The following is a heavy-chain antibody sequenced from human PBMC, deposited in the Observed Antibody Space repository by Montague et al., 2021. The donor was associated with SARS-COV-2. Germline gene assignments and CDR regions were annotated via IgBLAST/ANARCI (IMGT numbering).Heavy chain of an antibody. J-gene: IGHJ3*02. CDR1: GDSISSRSYY. Sequence: SETLSLTCTVSGDSISSRSYYWGWIRQPPGKGLEWIGSIYYSGSTYYNPSLKSRVTISVDTSKNQFSLKLSSVTAADTAVYYCARLRGDYGGTYDTSDIWGQGTMVTVSS. CDR2: IYYSGST. CDR3: ARLRGDYGGTYDTSDI. D-gene: IGHD4-23*01. V-gene: IGHV4-39*01.